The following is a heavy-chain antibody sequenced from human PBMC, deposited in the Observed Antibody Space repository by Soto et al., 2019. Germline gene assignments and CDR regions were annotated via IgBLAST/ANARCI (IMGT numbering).Heavy chain of an antibody. CDR1: GYTFTSYA. CDR2: INAGNGNT. D-gene: IGHD2-15*01. Sequence: QVQLVQSGAEVKKPGASVKVSCKASGYTFTSYAMHWVRQAPGQRLEWMGWINAGNGNTKYSQKFQGRVTITRDTSASTAYMELSSLRSEDTAVYYCARTDCSGGSCAYYYMDVWGKGTTVTVSS. V-gene: IGHV1-3*01. J-gene: IGHJ6*03. CDR3: ARTDCSGGSCAYYYMDV.